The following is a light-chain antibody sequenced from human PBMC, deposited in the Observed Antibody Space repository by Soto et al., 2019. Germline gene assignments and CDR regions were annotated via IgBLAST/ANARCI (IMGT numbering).Light chain of an antibody. J-gene: IGLJ3*02. CDR1: SGSIASNY. V-gene: IGLV6-57*01. Sequence: NFMLTQPHSVSASPGKTVTISCTRSSGSIASNYVQWYQQRPGSSPTTVIYEDNQRPSGVPDRFSGSIDSCSNSASLTISGLETEDEADYYCQSYDATNQVFGGGTKLTVL. CDR2: EDN. CDR3: QSYDATNQV.